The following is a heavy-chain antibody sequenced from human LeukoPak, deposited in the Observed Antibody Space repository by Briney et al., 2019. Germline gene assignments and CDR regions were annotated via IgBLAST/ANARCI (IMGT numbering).Heavy chain of an antibody. CDR2: IYYSGST. V-gene: IGHV4-30-4*01. J-gene: IGHJ5*02. CDR3: ARWAHSYGYWFDP. Sequence: SETLSLTCTVSGGSISSGDYYWSWIRQPPGKGLEWIGYIYYSGSTYYNPSLKSRVTISVDTSKNQFSLKLSSVTAADTAVYYCARWAHSYGYWFDPWGQGTLVTVSS. CDR1: GGSISSGDYY. D-gene: IGHD5-18*01.